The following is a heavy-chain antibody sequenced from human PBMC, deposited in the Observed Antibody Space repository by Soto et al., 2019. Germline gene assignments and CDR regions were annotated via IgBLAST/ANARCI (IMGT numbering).Heavy chain of an antibody. Sequence: HPGGSLRLSCATSGFTFSSYGMHWVRQAPGKGLEWVAAISGSGGSTYYADSVKGRFTISRDNSKNTLYLQMNSLRAEDTAVYYCAKTAAVLRFLERGYYYYMDGWGKGTTVTVSS. CDR3: AKTAAVLRFLERGYYYYMDG. CDR1: GFTFSSYG. CDR2: ISGSGGST. D-gene: IGHD3-3*01. V-gene: IGHV3-23*01. J-gene: IGHJ6*03.